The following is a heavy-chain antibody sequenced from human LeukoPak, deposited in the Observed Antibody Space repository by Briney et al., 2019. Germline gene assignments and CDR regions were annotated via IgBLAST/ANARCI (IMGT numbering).Heavy chain of an antibody. J-gene: IGHJ6*03. V-gene: IGHV3-23*01. CDR1: GFNFDDYV. D-gene: IGHD3-10*01. CDR3: AKVGELYYYYYYMDV. Sequence: AGGSLRLSCAASGFNFDDYVMTWVRQAPGKGLEWVAATVGSRPDTYHADSVKGRFTVSRDNSKNTLYLQMNSLRAEDTAVYYCAKVGELYYYYYYMDVWGKGTTVTVSS. CDR2: TVGSRPDT.